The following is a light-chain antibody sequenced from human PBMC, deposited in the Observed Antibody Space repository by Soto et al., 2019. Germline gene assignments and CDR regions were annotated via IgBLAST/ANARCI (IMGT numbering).Light chain of an antibody. V-gene: IGKV3-15*01. CDR1: QSVSST. CDR2: GAS. CDR3: QQYNNWPLYT. J-gene: IGKJ2*01. Sequence: EIVMTQSPATLSVSPGERATLSCRASQSVSSTLAWYQQKPGQAPRLLIYGASTRATGIPARFSGSGSGTEFTLTISSLLSEDFAVYYCQQYNNWPLYTFGQGTKLEIK.